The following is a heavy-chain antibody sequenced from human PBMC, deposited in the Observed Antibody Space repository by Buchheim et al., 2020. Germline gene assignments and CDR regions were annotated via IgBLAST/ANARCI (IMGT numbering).Heavy chain of an antibody. CDR1: GGTFSSYA. J-gene: IGHJ4*02. CDR3: ARGPTNVETYYYDSSGPYFDY. CDR2: IIPIFGTA. V-gene: IGHV1-69*01. D-gene: IGHD3-22*01. Sequence: QVQLVQSGAEVKKPGSSVKVSCKASGGTFSSYAISWVRQAPGQGLEWMGGIIPIFGTANYAQKFQGRVTITADESTSTAYMELSSLRSEDTAVYYCARGPTNVETYYYDSSGPYFDYWGQGTL.